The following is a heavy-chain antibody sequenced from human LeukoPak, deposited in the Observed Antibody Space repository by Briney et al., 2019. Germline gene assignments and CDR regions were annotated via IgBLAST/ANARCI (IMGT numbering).Heavy chain of an antibody. CDR2: INRDGSTT. D-gene: IGHD6-6*01. J-gene: IGHJ5*02. CDR3: AKDRLEADIAAWPNWFDP. CDR1: GFTFSNYW. V-gene: IGHV3-74*01. Sequence: PGGSLRLSCAASGFTFSNYWMHWVRQVPGKGLVWVSLINRDGSTTNYADSVKGRFTISRDNAKNMLYLQMNSLRAEDTAVYYCAKDRLEADIAAWPNWFDPWGQGTLVTVSS.